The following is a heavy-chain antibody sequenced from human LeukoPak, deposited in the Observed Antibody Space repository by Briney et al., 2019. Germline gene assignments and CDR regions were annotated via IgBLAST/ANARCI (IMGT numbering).Heavy chain of an antibody. CDR2: LYSSGST. CDR1: GGSISSSSYY. D-gene: IGHD2-15*01. Sequence: SETLSLTCTVSGGSISSSSYYWGWIRQPPGKGLEWIASLYSSGSTYYNPSFKSRVTISVGTPNNHSPQKLGSVPAADTAVYYCARLVEAATYYFDYWGQGTLVTVSS. CDR3: ARLVEAATYYFDY. V-gene: IGHV4-39*01. J-gene: IGHJ4*02.